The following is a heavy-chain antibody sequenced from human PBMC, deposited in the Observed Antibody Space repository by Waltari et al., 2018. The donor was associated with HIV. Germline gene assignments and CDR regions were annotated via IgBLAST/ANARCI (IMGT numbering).Heavy chain of an antibody. J-gene: IGHJ6*02. CDR3: ASNRHYYDSSAYHHYGMDV. Sequence: QVQLVQSGAEVKKPGASVKVSCKASGYTFTNSGISWVRQAPGQGLEWMGWIRAYNGNTNYAQRVQGRGTMTTDTSTSTAYMELRSLRSDDTAVYYCASNRHYYDSSAYHHYGMDVWGQGTTVTVSS. CDR1: GYTFTNSG. V-gene: IGHV1-18*01. CDR2: IRAYNGNT. D-gene: IGHD3-22*01.